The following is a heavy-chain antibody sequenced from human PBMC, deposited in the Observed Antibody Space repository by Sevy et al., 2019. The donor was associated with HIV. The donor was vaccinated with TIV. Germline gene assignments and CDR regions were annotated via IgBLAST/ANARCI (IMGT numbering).Heavy chain of an antibody. D-gene: IGHD6-6*01. Sequence: GGSLSLSCAASGFTFSSYGMHWVRQAPGKGLEWVAVIWYDGSNKYYADSVKGRFTISRDNSKNTLYLQMNSLRAEDTAVYYCARDAGDGEDGNDAFDIWGQGTMVTVSS. CDR3: ARDAGDGEDGNDAFDI. CDR2: IWYDGSNK. CDR1: GFTFSSYG. J-gene: IGHJ3*02. V-gene: IGHV3-33*01.